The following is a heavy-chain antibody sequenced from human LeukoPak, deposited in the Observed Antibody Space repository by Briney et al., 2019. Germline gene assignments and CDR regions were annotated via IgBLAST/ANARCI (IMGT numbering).Heavy chain of an antibody. CDR1: GGSISGSSYY. D-gene: IGHD3-9*01. Sequence: PSETLSLTCTVSGGSISGSSYYWGWIRQPPGKGLEWIGEINHSGSTNYNPSLKSRVTISVDTSKNQFSLKLSSVTAADTAVYYCATSLTGYYKGDWFDPWGQGTLVTVSS. J-gene: IGHJ5*02. V-gene: IGHV4-39*07. CDR2: INHSGST. CDR3: ATSLTGYYKGDWFDP.